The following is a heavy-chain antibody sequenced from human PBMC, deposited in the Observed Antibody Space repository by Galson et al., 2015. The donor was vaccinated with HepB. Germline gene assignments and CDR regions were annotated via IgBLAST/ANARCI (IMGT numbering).Heavy chain of an antibody. J-gene: IGHJ3*02. CDR2: INPNSGGT. V-gene: IGHV1-2*02. Sequence: SVKVSCKASGYTFTGYYMHWVRQAPGQGLEWMGWINPNSGGTNYAQKFQGRVTMTRDTSISTAYMELSRLRSDDTAVYYCASPAHYCSSTSCYISGGAFDIWGQGTMVTVSS. D-gene: IGHD2-2*02. CDR3: ASPAHYCSSTSCYISGGAFDI. CDR1: GYTFTGYY.